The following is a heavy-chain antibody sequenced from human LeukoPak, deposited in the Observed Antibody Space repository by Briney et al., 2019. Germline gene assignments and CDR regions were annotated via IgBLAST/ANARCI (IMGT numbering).Heavy chain of an antibody. V-gene: IGHV3-48*03. J-gene: IGHJ4*02. CDR2: ISSSGSTI. CDR3: SREEYSSSQEYY. Sequence: GGTLSLSCAASGFTFSSYEMNRHRQAQGKGLEWVSYISSSGSTIYYADSVKGRFTISRDNAKNSLYLQMNSLRAEDTAVYYCSREEYSSSQEYYWGQGTLVTVSS. D-gene: IGHD6-6*01. CDR1: GFTFSSYE.